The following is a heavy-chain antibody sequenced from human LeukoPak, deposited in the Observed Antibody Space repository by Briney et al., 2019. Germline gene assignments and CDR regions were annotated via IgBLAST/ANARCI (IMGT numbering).Heavy chain of an antibody. J-gene: IGHJ5*02. D-gene: IGHD6-13*01. CDR3: ARGLPRRSHSSSWTRWFDP. V-gene: IGHV4-34*01. CDR1: GGSFSGYY. CDR2: INHSGST. Sequence: SETLSLTCAVYGGSFSGYYWSWIRQPPGKGLEWIGEINHSGSTNYNPSLKSRVTISVDTSKNQFSLKLSSVTAADTAVYYRARGLPRRSHSSSWTRWFDPWGQGTLVTVSS.